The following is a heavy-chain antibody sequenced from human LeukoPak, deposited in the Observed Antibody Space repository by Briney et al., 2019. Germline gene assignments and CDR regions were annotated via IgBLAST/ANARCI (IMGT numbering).Heavy chain of an antibody. CDR2: ITSSSSDI. Sequence: PGGSLRLSCAASGFTFSSYGMTWVRPAPGKGLEWASSITSSSSDIFYADSVKGRFTISRDNAKNSLYLQMNSMRVEDTALYYCARGKYPDNDDYMDVWGKGTTVTVSS. J-gene: IGHJ6*03. D-gene: IGHD1-1*01. CDR3: ARGKYPDNDDYMDV. CDR1: GFTFSSYG. V-gene: IGHV3-21*04.